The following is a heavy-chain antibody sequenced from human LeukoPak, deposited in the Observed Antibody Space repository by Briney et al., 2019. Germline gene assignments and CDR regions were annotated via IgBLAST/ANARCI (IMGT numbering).Heavy chain of an antibody. V-gene: IGHV3-69-1*01. J-gene: IGHJ4*02. CDR3: VRVDTTMRGSRVWDY. CDR2: ISSSSST. CDR1: GFTFSVFG. D-gene: IGHD1-1*01. Sequence: GGSLRLSCAASGFTFSVFGMNWVRQAQGKGREWVSYISSSSSTDYADSVKGRFTISRDNAKNSLYLQMNSLRAEDTAVYYCVRVDTTMRGSRVWDYWGQGTLVTVSS.